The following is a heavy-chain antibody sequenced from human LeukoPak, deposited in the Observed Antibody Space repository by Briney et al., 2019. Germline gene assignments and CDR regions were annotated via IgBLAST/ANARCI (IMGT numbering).Heavy chain of an antibody. V-gene: IGHV3-23*01. J-gene: IGHJ4*02. D-gene: IGHD2-15*01. CDR3: AKRDRPCSAGCSAPYYFDY. Sequence: SWVRQAPGKGLEWVSSISSSGGNTYYADSVKGRFTISRDNSKNTLYLQMSSLRVEDTAVYYCAKRDRPCSAGCSAPYYFDYWGQGTLVTVSS. CDR2: ISSSGGNT.